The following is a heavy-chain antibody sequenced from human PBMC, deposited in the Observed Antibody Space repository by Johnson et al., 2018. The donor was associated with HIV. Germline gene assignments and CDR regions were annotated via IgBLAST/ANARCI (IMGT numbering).Heavy chain of an antibody. V-gene: IGHV3-30*04. CDR2: ISYDGSNK. J-gene: IGHJ3*02. CDR3: AKGPGDALDI. CDR1: GFTFRNYA. Sequence: QVQLVESGGGLVQPGTSLRLSCAASGFTFRNYAMHWVRPAPGKGLAWVAVISYDGSNKYYADSVKGRFTISRDNSKNTLSLQMNSLRAEDTALYYCAKGPGDALDIWGRGTLVTISS.